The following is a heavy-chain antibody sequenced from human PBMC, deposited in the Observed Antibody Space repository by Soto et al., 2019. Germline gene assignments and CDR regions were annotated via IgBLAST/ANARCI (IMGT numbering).Heavy chain of an antibody. V-gene: IGHV1-2*04. D-gene: IGHD6-13*01. CDR2: INPNSGGT. CDR3: ASVTVPTLIIAAAGSDYFGY. J-gene: IGHJ4*02. CDR1: GYTFTGYY. Sequence: ASVKVACKASGYTFTGYYMHWVRQAPGQGLEWMGWINPNSGGTNYAQKFQGWVTMTRDTSISTAYLELSRLRSDDTAVYYCASVTVPTLIIAAAGSDYFGYRGQGSLVTVAS.